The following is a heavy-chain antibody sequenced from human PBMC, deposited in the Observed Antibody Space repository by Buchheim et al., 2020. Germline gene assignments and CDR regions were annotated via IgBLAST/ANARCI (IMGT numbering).Heavy chain of an antibody. CDR3: ASHYYGSGSYYNRNDAFDI. D-gene: IGHD3-10*01. J-gene: IGHJ3*02. V-gene: IGHV3-48*03. CDR1: GFTFSSYE. Sequence: EVQLVESGGGLVQPGGSLRLSCAASGFTFSSYEMNWVRQAPGKGLEWVSYISSSGSTIYYADSVKGRFTISRDNAKNSRYLQMNSLRAEDTAVYYCASHYYGSGSYYNRNDAFDIWGQGT. CDR2: ISSSGSTI.